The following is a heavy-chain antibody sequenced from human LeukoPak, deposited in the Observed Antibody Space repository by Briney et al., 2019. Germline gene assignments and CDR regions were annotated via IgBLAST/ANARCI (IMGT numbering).Heavy chain of an antibody. CDR2: MNPNSGNT. V-gene: IGHV1-8*01. CDR1: GYTFTSYD. J-gene: IGHJ5*02. Sequence: ASVKVSCKASGYTFTSYDINWVRQATGQGLEWMGWMNPNSGNTGYAQKFQGRVTMTRNTSISTAYMELSSLRAEDTAIYYCARDRVASGRFGEVASWGQGTLVTVSS. CDR3: ARDRVASGRFGEVAS. D-gene: IGHD3-10*01.